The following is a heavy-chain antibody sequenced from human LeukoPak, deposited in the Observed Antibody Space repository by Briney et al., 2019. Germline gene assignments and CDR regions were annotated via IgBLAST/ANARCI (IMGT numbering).Heavy chain of an antibody. V-gene: IGHV3-74*01. J-gene: IGHJ4*02. CDR3: GTVFDH. CDR2: IDIDGTGT. Sequence: GGSLRLSCAASGFTFSAYAMIWVRQAPGKGLVWVSRIDIDGTGTSYADSVKGRFTISRDNAKNTVSLQMNSLKAEDTAVYYCGTVFDHWGPGILVTVSS. CDR1: GFTFSAYA.